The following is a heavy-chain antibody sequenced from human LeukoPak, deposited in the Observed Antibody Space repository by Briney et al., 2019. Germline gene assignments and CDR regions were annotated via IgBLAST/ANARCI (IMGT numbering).Heavy chain of an antibody. CDR2: IYYSGST. J-gene: IGHJ4*02. Sequence: SETLSLTCTVSGGSISTFYWSWIRQAPGKGLEYIWYIYYSGSTTYNPSLESRVTLSVDTSQNQFSLILSSVTAADTAVYYCARGPTSYYFESWGQGTLVTVSS. D-gene: IGHD2-15*01. CDR3: ARGPTSYYFES. CDR1: GGSISTFY. V-gene: IGHV4-59*01.